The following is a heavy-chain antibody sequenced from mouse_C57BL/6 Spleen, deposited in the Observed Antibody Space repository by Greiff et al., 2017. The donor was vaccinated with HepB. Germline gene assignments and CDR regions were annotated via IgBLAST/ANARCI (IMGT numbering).Heavy chain of an antibody. D-gene: IGHD3-2*02. CDR2: IHPNSGST. J-gene: IGHJ4*01. Sequence: QVQLQQPGAELVKPGASVKLSCKASGYTFTSYWMHWVKQRPGQGLEWIGMIHPNSGSTNYNEKFKSKATLTVDKSSSTAYMQLSSLTSEDSAVYYCARGTAQVSYAMDYWGQGTSVTVSS. V-gene: IGHV1-64*01. CDR3: ARGTAQVSYAMDY. CDR1: GYTFTSYW.